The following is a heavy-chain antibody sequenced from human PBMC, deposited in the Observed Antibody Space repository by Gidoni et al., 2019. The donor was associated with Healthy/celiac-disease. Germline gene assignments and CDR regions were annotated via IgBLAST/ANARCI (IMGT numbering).Heavy chain of an antibody. Sequence: QVQLVQSGAEVKKPGASVKVSCKASGYTFTSYYMHWVRQAPGQGLEWMGIINPSGGSTSYAQKFQGRVTMTRDTSTSTVYMELSSLRSEDTAVYYCARSGRPLYDFWSGYYTAFDIWGQGTMVTVSS. D-gene: IGHD3-3*01. J-gene: IGHJ3*02. CDR3: ARSGRPLYDFWSGYYTAFDI. CDR1: GYTFTSYY. CDR2: INPSGGST. V-gene: IGHV1-46*01.